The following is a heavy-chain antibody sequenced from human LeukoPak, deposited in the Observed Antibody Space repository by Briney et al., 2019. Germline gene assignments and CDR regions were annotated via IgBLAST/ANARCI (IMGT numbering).Heavy chain of an antibody. CDR3: GRGIQSFDP. J-gene: IGHJ5*02. Sequence: ASVKVSCKASGYTFTAYYIHWVRQAPGQGLEWMGRLNPKNGDTNYAQKFRDRVTMTRDTSMSAAYMEISRLTYDDTAVYYCGRGIQSFDPWGQGTLVTVSS. CDR1: GYTFTAYY. CDR2: LNPKNGDT. V-gene: IGHV1-2*06.